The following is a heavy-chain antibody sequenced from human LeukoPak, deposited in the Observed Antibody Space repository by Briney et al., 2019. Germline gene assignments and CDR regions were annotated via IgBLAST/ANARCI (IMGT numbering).Heavy chain of an antibody. Sequence: GGSLRLSCAASGFTFSSYAMHWVRQAPGKGLEWVAVISYDGSNKYYADSVKGRFTISRDNSKNTLYLQMNSLRAEDTAVYYCASNPRIAAAGKDPFDPWGQGTLVTVSS. J-gene: IGHJ5*02. CDR2: ISYDGSNK. V-gene: IGHV3-30-3*01. CDR3: ASNPRIAAAGKDPFDP. D-gene: IGHD6-13*01. CDR1: GFTFSSYA.